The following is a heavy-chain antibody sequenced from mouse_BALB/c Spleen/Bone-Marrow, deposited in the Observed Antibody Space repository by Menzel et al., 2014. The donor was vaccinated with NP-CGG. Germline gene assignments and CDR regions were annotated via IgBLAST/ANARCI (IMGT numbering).Heavy chain of an antibody. CDR1: GFTFXNYW. CDR2: IRLKSNNYAT. CDR3: TRGYYWGYFDV. J-gene: IGHJ1*01. V-gene: IGHV6-6*02. D-gene: IGHD2-3*01. Sequence: EVQGVESGGGLVQPGGSMKLSCVASGFTFXNYWMNWVRQSPEKGLEWVAEIRLKSNNYATHYAESVKGRFTISRDDSKSSVYLQMNNLRAEDTGIYCCTRGYYWGYFDVWGAGTTVTVSS.